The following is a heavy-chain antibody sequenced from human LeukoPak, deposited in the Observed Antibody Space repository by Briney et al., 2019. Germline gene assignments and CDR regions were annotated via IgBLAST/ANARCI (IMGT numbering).Heavy chain of an antibody. D-gene: IGHD6-13*01. CDR3: ARVAAYGMDV. V-gene: IGHV4-4*02. CDR1: GYSITNNNW. Sequence: PSWTLSLTCAVSGYSITNNNWWTWVRQSPGKGLEWIGEVYHTGNTNYKSALNSRVTISMDKSRNQFSLRLSSVTAADTAVYYCARVAAYGMDVWGQGTTVTVSS. CDR2: VYHTGNT. J-gene: IGHJ6*02.